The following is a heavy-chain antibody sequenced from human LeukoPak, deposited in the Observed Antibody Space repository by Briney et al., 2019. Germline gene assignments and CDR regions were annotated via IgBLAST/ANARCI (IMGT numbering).Heavy chain of an antibody. V-gene: IGHV6-1*01. CDR2: TYYRSKWYN. Sequence: SQTLSLTCAISGDSVSSNSVAWNWIRQSPSRGLEWLGWTYYRSKWYNDYAVSVKSRITINSVTSKNEFSLLLNSVTPEDTAVYYCVTDNYSVSDAFQSWGQGTLVIVSS. D-gene: IGHD3-10*01. CDR1: GDSVSSNSVA. J-gene: IGHJ3*02. CDR3: VTDNYSVSDAFQS.